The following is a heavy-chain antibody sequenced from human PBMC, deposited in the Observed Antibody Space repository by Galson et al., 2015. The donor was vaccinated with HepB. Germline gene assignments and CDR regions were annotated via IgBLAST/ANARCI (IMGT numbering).Heavy chain of an antibody. CDR2: IFSNDEK. V-gene: IGHV2-26*01. Sequence: ALVKPTQTLTLTCTVSGFSLSNARMGVSWIRQPPGKALEWLAHIFSNDEKSYSTSLKSRLTISKDTSKSQVVLTMTNMDPVDTATYYCARTKGIFGVVINDYWGQGTLVTVSS. CDR1: GFSLSNARMG. CDR3: ARTKGIFGVVINDY. J-gene: IGHJ4*02. D-gene: IGHD3-3*01.